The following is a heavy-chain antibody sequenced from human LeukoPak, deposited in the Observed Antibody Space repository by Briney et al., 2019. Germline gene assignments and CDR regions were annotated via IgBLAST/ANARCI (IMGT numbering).Heavy chain of an antibody. D-gene: IGHD6-6*01. CDR3: ARDSYSSSSDY. J-gene: IGHJ4*02. CDR2: ISYDSGIR. Sequence: GGSWRLSCAASGFTLSRDSMNWVRQPPGKGLEWISYISYDSGIRYYADSVRGRFTISRDNAKNSLYLQMHSLRAEDTAVYYCARDSYSSSSDYWGQGTLVTVSS. CDR1: GFTLSRDS. V-gene: IGHV3-48*01.